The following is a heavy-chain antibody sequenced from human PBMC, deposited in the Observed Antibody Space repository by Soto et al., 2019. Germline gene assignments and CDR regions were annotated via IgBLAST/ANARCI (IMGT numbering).Heavy chain of an antibody. V-gene: IGHV3-33*01. J-gene: IGHJ3*01. CDR2: IWDDGRTT. CDR3: ARNYGEYEVFVV. CDR1: GFSFRSYG. Sequence: QVQLVESGGGVVQPGGSLTLSCVASGFSFRSYGMHWVRQAPGKGLEWLAVIWDDGRTTFYADSVKGRFTISRDNPRNTVSLQMNSLRVEDTAMFYCARNYGEYEVFVVWGQGTVVSVSS. D-gene: IGHD4-17*01.